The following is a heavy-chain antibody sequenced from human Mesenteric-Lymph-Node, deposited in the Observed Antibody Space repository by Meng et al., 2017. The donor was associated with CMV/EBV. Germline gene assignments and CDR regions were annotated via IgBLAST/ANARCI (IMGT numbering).Heavy chain of an antibody. Sequence: GESLKISCAASGFTFSSYSMNWVRQAPGKGLEWVSSISSSSSYIYYADSVKGRFTISRDNAKNSLYLQMNSLRAEGTAVYYCARGGSLRYFDWGTGYFPYWGQGTLFAVSS. CDR1: GFTFSSYS. CDR2: ISSSSSYI. CDR3: ARGGSLRYFDWGTGYFPY. D-gene: IGHD3-9*01. V-gene: IGHV3-21*01. J-gene: IGHJ4*02.